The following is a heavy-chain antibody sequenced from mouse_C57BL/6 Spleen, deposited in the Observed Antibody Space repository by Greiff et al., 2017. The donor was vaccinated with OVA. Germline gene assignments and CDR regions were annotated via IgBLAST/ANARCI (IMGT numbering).Heavy chain of an antibody. J-gene: IGHJ4*01. D-gene: IGHD2-4*01. CDR2: ISYDGSN. Sequence: ESGPGLVKPSQSLSLTCSVTGYSITSGYYWNWIRQFPGNKLEWMGYISYDGSNNYNPSLKNRISITRDTSKNQFFLKLNSVTTEDTATYYCARIYDYDYYAMDDWGQGTSVTVSS. CDR1: GYSITSGYY. V-gene: IGHV3-6*01. CDR3: ARIYDYDYYAMDD.